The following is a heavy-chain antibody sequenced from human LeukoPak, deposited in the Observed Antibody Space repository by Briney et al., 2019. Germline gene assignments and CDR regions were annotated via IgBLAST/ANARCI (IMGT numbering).Heavy chain of an antibody. Sequence: KTGGSLRLSCAASGFSFSGYNMNWVRQAPGKGLEWVSCITGSSNYKYYADSVKGRFTISRDNAKNSLFLQMNSLRAEDTAVYYCARDTYYGSGINSFDYWGQGTLVSVSS. V-gene: IGHV3-21*06. CDR3: ARDTYYGSGINSFDY. D-gene: IGHD3-10*01. CDR2: ITGSSNYK. CDR1: GFSFSGYN. J-gene: IGHJ4*02.